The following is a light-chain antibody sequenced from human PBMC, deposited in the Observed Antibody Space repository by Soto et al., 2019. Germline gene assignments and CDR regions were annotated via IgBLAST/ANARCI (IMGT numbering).Light chain of an antibody. V-gene: IGKV1-5*03. CDR3: QQYNSYSPYT. CDR2: KAS. J-gene: IGKJ2*01. Sequence: DIQMTQSPSTLSASVGDRVTITCRASQSISSWLAWYQQKPGKAPKLLIYKASSLESGVPSRFSGSGSGTESTLTISSLQPDDFATYYCQQYNSYSPYTFGQRTKLELK. CDR1: QSISSW.